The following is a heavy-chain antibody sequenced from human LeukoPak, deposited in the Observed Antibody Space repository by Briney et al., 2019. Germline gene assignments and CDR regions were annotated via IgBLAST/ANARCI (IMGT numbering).Heavy chain of an antibody. CDR3: ARAVFPRNYYDSTDYYGMDV. J-gene: IGHJ6*02. V-gene: IGHV3-11*01. CDR1: GFVFSDYY. D-gene: IGHD3-22*01. CDR2: ITAGDTTI. Sequence: PGGSLRLSCAASGFVFSDYYMTWVRQAPGQGPEWLSYITAGDTTIYYADSVKGRFTISRDNAKNSLYLQMNSLRAEDTAIYYCARAVFPRNYYDSTDYYGMDVWGHGTTVTVSS.